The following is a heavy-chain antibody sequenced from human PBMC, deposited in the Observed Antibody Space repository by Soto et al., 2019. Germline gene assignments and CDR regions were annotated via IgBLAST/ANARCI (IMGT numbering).Heavy chain of an antibody. Sequence: SETLSLTFTVSGGSISRYYWNWIRQPPGKGLEWIGYIYYSGSTNYNPSLKSRVTISVDTSKNQFSLKLSSVTAADTAVYYCARDPGSRSYYGWFDPWGQGTLVTVSS. CDR2: IYYSGST. CDR3: ARDPGSRSYYGWFDP. D-gene: IGHD3-10*01. J-gene: IGHJ5*02. CDR1: GGSISRYY. V-gene: IGHV4-59*01.